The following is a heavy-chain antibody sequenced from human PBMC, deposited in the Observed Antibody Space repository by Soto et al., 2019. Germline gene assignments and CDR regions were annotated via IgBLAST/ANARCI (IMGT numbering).Heavy chain of an antibody. CDR3: ARLRGYCISSRCHGQYAMDF. CDR2: IYYSGST. CDR1: GGSISSYY. Sequence: SETLSLTCTVSGGSISSYYWSWIRQPPGKGLEWIGYIYYSGSTNYNPSLKSRVTISVDTSKNQLSLKVPSVTATDTAVYYCARLRGYCISSRCHGQYAMDFWSQGTTVTVT. J-gene: IGHJ6*02. D-gene: IGHD2-2*01. V-gene: IGHV4-59*08.